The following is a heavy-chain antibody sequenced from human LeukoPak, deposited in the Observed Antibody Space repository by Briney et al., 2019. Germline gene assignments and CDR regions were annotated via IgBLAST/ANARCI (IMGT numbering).Heavy chain of an antibody. CDR1: GGSISSSNYY. Sequence: PSETLSLTCTVSGGSISSSNYYWGWIRQPPGKGLEWIGNIYYSGSTYYNPSLKSRVTISVDTSKNQFSLKLSSVTAADTAVYYCAKWTEGGAFDSWGQGTMLIVSS. CDR2: IYYSGST. V-gene: IGHV4-39*07. D-gene: IGHD1-26*01. CDR3: AKWTEGGAFDS. J-gene: IGHJ3*01.